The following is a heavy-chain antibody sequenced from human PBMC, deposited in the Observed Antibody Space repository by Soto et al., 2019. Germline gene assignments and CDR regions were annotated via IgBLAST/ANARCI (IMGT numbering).Heavy chain of an antibody. Sequence: QVQLVQSGAEVKKPGSSVKVSCKASGGTFSSYAISWVRQAPGQGLEWMGGIIPIFGTANYAQKFQGRVTITADETTSTTYMELSSLECEATAVYYCARYCSGGSCYANYYYYYGMDVWGQGTTVTVSS. CDR3: ARYCSGGSCYANYYYYYGMDV. CDR2: IIPIFGTA. D-gene: IGHD2-15*01. CDR1: GGTFSSYA. V-gene: IGHV1-69*01. J-gene: IGHJ6*02.